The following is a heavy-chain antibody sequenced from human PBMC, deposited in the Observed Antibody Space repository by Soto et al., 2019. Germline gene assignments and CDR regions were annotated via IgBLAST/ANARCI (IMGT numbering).Heavy chain of an antibody. D-gene: IGHD3-3*01. V-gene: IGHV1-46*01. CDR2: INPSGGIT. J-gene: IGHJ3*02. Sequence: QVELVQSGAEVKKPGASVKVSCKAAGYTFTSYYMHWVRQAPGQGLEWMGFINPSGGITSYAQKFQASVTMTSDTSTSTVYMELRTLKAEDTAVYYWARRSIFTWSDAFDIWGQGTMVTVSS. CDR1: GYTFTSYY. CDR3: ARRSIFTWSDAFDI.